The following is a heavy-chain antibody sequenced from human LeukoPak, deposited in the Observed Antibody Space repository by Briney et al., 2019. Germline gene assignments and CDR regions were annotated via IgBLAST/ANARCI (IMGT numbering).Heavy chain of an antibody. V-gene: IGHV3-30*02. CDR3: AKDGPYYGAGAMYYFDY. Sequence: GGSLRLSCAASGFTFSSSAIHWVRQAPGKGLEWVGFIRYDGVTKYYSDSVRGRFTISRDNSKNTLDVQMSSLRAEDTAVYYCAKDGPYYGAGAMYYFDYWGQGTPVTVSS. CDR2: IRYDGVTK. D-gene: IGHD3-10*01. CDR1: GFTFSSSA. J-gene: IGHJ4*02.